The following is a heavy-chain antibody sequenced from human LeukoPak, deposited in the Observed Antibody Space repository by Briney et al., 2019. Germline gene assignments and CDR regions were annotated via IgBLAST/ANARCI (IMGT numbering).Heavy chain of an antibody. CDR3: ASDASGANLPFDY. V-gene: IGHV3-48*03. CDR2: ISGGGETR. D-gene: IGHD4/OR15-4a*01. Sequence: PGGSLRLSCAASGFTSSTYEMNWVRQAPGKGLEWISYISGGGETRYYADSVKGRFTISRDNGKNSLYLQMNSLRAEDTAVYYCASDASGANLPFDYWGQGTQVTVSS. CDR1: GFTSSTYE. J-gene: IGHJ4*02.